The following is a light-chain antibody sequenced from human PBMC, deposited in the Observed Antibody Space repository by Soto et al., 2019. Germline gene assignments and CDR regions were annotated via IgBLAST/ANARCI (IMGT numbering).Light chain of an antibody. CDR1: QSVSSN. CDR2: GAS. V-gene: IGKV3-15*01. J-gene: IGKJ1*01. Sequence: EIVMTQSPATLSVSPGERATLSCRASQSVSSNLAWYQQKPGQAPRLLIYGASTRATGIPARFIGSGSGTEFTLTISSLLSEDFAVYYCQHYNNWPPWTFGQGTKVEIK. CDR3: QHYNNWPPWT.